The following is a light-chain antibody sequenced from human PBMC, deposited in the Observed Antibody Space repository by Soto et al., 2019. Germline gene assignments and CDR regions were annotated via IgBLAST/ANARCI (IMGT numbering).Light chain of an antibody. CDR3: QQFNNWPLT. V-gene: IGKV3-15*01. CDR2: GAS. CDR1: QSITSN. J-gene: IGKJ4*01. Sequence: EIVMTQSPATLSVSPGERATLSCRASQSITSNLAWYHQKPGQAPRLLIYGASTRATGIPARFSGSASGTEFTLTISSLQSENFAIYYSQQFNNWPLTFGGGTKVEIK.